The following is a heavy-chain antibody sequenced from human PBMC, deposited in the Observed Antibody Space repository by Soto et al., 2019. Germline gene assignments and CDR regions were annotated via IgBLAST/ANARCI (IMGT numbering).Heavy chain of an antibody. Sequence: QVQLVESGGGVVQPGRSLRLSCAASGLTFSRYAMHGVRQAPGKGLEWVAVIIYDGSNKHYADSVQGRFTISRDNSKNTLYLQMNSLRAEDTAVYYCADELGNKGYDGHDYWGQGTLVTVSS. CDR3: ADELGNKGYDGHDY. CDR2: IIYDGSNK. CDR1: GLTFSRYA. D-gene: IGHD5-12*01. V-gene: IGHV3-30*04. J-gene: IGHJ4*02.